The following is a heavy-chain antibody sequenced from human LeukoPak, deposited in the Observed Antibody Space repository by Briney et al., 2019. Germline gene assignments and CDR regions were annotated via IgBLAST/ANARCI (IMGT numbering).Heavy chain of an antibody. J-gene: IGHJ4*02. CDR1: GYIFTSYW. D-gene: IGHD3-10*01. CDR2: IDPSDSYI. CDR3: ARHPDLSYYGSGSTFDY. Sequence: GESLRISCKGSGYIFTSYWITWVRQLPGEGLEWMGRIDPSDSYINYSPSFQGHVTISADKSISTAYLRWSSLKAWDTAMYYCARHPDLSYYGSGSTFDYWGQGTLVTVPS. V-gene: IGHV5-10-1*01.